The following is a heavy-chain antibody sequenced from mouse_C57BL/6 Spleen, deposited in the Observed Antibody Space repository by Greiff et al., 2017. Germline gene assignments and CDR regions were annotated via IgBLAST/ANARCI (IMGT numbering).Heavy chain of an antibody. CDR2: PYWDDDK. CDR1: GFSLSTSGMG. CDR3: ARDDSSFAY. J-gene: IGHJ3*01. D-gene: IGHD2-4*01. Sequence: QVTLKESGPGILQSSQTLSLTCSFSGFSLSTSGMGVSWIRQPSGKGLEWLAHPYWDDDKRYNPSLKSRLTISKDTSRNQVFLKSTSVDTADTATYYCARDDSSFAYWGQGTLVTVSA. V-gene: IGHV8-12*01.